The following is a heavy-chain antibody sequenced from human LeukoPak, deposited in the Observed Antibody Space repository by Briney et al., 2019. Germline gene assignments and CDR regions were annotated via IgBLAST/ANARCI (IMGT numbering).Heavy chain of an antibody. CDR3: AREGRQDYVYFDC. D-gene: IGHD4-17*01. V-gene: IGHV4-59*01. Sequence: SQTLSLTCTVSGDSISSYYWSWIRQPPGKGLEWMGYINYSGNTKYNPSLKSRVTISVDTSKNQFSLRLTSVTAADTAVYYCAREGRQDYVYFDCWGQGTLVTVSS. CDR2: INYSGNT. CDR1: GDSISSYY. J-gene: IGHJ4*02.